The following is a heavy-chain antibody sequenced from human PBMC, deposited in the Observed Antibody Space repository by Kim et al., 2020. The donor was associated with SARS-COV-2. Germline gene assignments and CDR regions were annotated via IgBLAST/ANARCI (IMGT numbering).Heavy chain of an antibody. D-gene: IGHD5-18*01. V-gene: IGHV3-48*02. J-gene: IGHJ4*02. Sequence: GGSLRLSCAASGFSFSSYSMNWVRQAPGKGLEWVSYISSSGSTIDYADSVKGRFTISRDNAKNSLLLQMNSLRDEDTAVYYCAGLRGYSYGYADYWGQGTLVSVSS. CDR1: GFSFSSYS. CDR2: ISSSGSTI. CDR3: AGLRGYSYGYADY.